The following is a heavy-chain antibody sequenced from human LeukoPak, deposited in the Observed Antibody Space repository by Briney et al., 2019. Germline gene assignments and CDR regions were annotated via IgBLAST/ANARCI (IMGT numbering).Heavy chain of an antibody. V-gene: IGHV1-69*05. CDR3: ARDDGSATMGFDS. D-gene: IGHD1-26*01. CDR2: VIPIIGTT. CDR1: GTPFSRSA. Sequence: ASVKVSCKASGTPFSRSAISWVRQAPGQGLEWMGGVIPIIGTTNYAQKFQDRVSITTDESTSTAYMEVTSLRSVDTAVYYCARDDGSATMGFDSWGQGTLVTVSS. J-gene: IGHJ4*02.